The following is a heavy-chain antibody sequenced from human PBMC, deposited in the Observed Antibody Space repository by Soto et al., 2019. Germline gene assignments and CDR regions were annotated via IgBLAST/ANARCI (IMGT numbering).Heavy chain of an antibody. D-gene: IGHD3-22*01. CDR2: ISAYNGNT. V-gene: IGHV1-18*01. CDR3: AASLDYYDSSGYSDY. J-gene: IGHJ4*02. CDR1: CYTFTNHV. Sequence: ASVKVSSKASCYTFTNHVISWGRPAPVQGLEWMGWISAYNGNTNYAQKLQGRVTMTTDTSTSTAYMELRSLRSDDTAVYYCAASLDYYDSSGYSDYWGQGTLVTVSS.